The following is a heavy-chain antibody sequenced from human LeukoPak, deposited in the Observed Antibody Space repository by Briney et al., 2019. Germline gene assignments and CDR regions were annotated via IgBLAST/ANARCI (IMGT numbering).Heavy chain of an antibody. D-gene: IGHD3-3*01. CDR3: ARGGLLYYDFWSGRAKDYYYGMDV. V-gene: IGHV4-34*01. Sequence: SETLSLTCAVYGGSFSGYYWSWIRQPPGKGLEWIGEINHSGSTNYNPSLKSRVTISVDTSKNQFSLKLSSVTAADTAVYCCARGGLLYYDFWSGRAKDYYYGMDVWGQGTTVTVSS. CDR2: INHSGST. J-gene: IGHJ6*02. CDR1: GGSFSGYY.